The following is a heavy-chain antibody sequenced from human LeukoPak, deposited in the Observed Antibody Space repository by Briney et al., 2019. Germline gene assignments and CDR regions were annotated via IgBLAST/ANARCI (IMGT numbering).Heavy chain of an antibody. D-gene: IGHD2-21*02. V-gene: IGHV1-2*04. J-gene: IGHJ4*02. CDR2: INPNSGGT. CDR3: ARDRDFPRDQFDY. Sequence: SVKVSCKASGYTFTGYYMHWVRQAPGQGLEWMGWINPNSGGTNYAQKFQGWVTMTRDTSISTAYMELSRLRSDDTAVYICARDRDFPRDQFDYWGQGTLVTVSP. CDR1: GYTFTGYY.